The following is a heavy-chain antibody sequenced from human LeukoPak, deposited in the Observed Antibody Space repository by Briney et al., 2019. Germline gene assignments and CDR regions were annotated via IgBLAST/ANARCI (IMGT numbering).Heavy chain of an antibody. D-gene: IGHD1-14*01. CDR3: ARARYNNGLDY. J-gene: IGHJ4*02. Sequence: PGGSLRLSCTASGFTFSSYWMHWVRQAQGKGLVWVSHIKTDGSSINYADSVKGRFTISRDNAENTLYLQMNSLRAEDTAVYYCARARYNNGLDYWGQGTLVTASS. CDR1: GFTFSSYW. V-gene: IGHV3-74*01. CDR2: IKTDGSSI.